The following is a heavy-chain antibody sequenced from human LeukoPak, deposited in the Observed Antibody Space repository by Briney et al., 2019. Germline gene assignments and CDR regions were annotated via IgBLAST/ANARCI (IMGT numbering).Heavy chain of an antibody. CDR3: ARGGAAYYFDY. D-gene: IGHD6-25*01. CDR1: GYTFVTYA. CDR2: ISADNGAI. J-gene: IGHJ4*02. Sequence: ASVKVSCKASGYTFVTYAITWVRQAPGQGLEYMARISADNGAINYSQKFQGRVTITTDRSTSTAYMELSSLRSEDTAVYYCARGGAAYYFDYWGQGTLVTVSS. V-gene: IGHV1-18*04.